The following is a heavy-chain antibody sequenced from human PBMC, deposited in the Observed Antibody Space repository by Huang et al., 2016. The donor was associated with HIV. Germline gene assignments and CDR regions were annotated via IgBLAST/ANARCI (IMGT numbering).Heavy chain of an antibody. J-gene: IGHJ4*02. D-gene: IGHD1-7*01. CDR3: ARGFSNGPNSDY. CDR1: GYTFTNYA. V-gene: IGHV7-4-1*02. CDR2: INTNTGTP. Sequence: QVQLVQSGSELKKPGASVKVSCKASGYTFTNYARNWVRQAPGQGLEWMGWINTNTGTPTYAQGFTGRFVSSVDTSVSTAYLLISRLTAEDTAMYYCARGFSNGPNSDYWGQGTLVTVSS.